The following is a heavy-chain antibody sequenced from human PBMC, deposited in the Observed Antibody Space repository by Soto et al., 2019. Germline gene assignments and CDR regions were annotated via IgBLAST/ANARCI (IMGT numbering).Heavy chain of an antibody. CDR2: VSYDGRNT. CDR3: VRGADHASGSYYTLDN. V-gene: IGHV3-30*03. CDR1: GFTFSSYG. J-gene: IGHJ4*02. Sequence: QVQLVESGGGVVQPGRSLRLSCAASGFTFSSYGILWVRQAPGKGLEWVSLVSYDGRNTYYAESVKGRFSISRDNFQNTVYLQMNSLRTEDTAVYYCVRGADHASGSYYTLDNWGQGSLVTVSS. D-gene: IGHD3-10*01.